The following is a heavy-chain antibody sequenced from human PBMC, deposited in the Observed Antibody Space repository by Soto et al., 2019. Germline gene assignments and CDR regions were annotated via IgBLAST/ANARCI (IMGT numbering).Heavy chain of an antibody. CDR2: ISAYNCNT. CDR3: ARIGQWLVPGPVDY. D-gene: IGHD6-19*01. J-gene: IGHJ4*02. Sequence: TPGQGLEWMGWISAYNCNTNYAQKIQGRVTMTTDTSTSTAYMELRSLRSDDTAVDYCARIGQWLVPGPVDYWGQGTRVIVAS. V-gene: IGHV1-18*01.